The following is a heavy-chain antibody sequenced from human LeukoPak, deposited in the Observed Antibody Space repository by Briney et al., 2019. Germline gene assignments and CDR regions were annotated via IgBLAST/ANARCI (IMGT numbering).Heavy chain of an antibody. V-gene: IGHV3-48*02. CDR2: ISSSSSPI. J-gene: IGHJ5*01. CDR1: GFTFSNCA. CDR3: ARDCRLNCARQPGFDS. Sequence: GGSLRLSCAASGFTFSNCAMSWVRQAPGKGLEWVSYISSSSSPINYADSVKGRFTISRDNAKNSLYLQMNSLRDEDTAVYYCARDCRLNCARQPGFDSWGQGTLVTVSS. D-gene: IGHD1-1*01.